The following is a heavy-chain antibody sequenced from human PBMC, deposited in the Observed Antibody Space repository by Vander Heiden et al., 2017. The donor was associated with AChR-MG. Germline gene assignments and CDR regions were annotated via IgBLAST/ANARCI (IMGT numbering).Heavy chain of an antibody. CDR3: ASSRSQYYYDSSGYYPVPHFGY. J-gene: IGHJ4*02. D-gene: IGHD3-22*01. V-gene: IGHV5-10-1*03. CDR1: GYSFTSYW. CDR2: IDPSDSYT. Sequence: EVQLVQSGAEVKKPGESLRISCKGSGYSFTSYWISWVRQMPGKGLEWMGRIDPSDSYTNYSPSFQGHVTISADKSISTAYLQWSSLKASDTAMYYCASSRSQYYYDSSGYYPVPHFGYWGQGTLVTVSS.